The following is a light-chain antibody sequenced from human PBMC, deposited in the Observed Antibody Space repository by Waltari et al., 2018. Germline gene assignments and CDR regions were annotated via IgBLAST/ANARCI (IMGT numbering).Light chain of an antibody. CDR1: QSISVY. V-gene: IGKV1-39*01. Sequence: DIQMTQSPSPLSASVGDRVTITCRASQSISVYLNWYQQKSGKAPKLLIYAASTLQSGVPSRFSGAGSGTDFTLTISNLQPEDFATYYCQQSYSSPRTFCQGTRLDI. J-gene: IGKJ5*01. CDR2: AAS. CDR3: QQSYSSPRT.